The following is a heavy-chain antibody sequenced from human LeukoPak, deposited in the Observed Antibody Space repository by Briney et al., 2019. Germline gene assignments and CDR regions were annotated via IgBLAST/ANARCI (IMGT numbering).Heavy chain of an antibody. Sequence: SETLSLTCTVSGGSISSNNYYWGWIRQPPGKGLEWIGSIYYSGSTYYNPSLKSRVTISVDTSKNQFSLKLSSVTAADMAVYYCARHYEDYSNWFDPWGQGTLVTVSS. J-gene: IGHJ5*02. CDR1: GGSISSNNYY. CDR2: IYYSGST. V-gene: IGHV4-39*01. CDR3: ARHYEDYSNWFDP. D-gene: IGHD4-11*01.